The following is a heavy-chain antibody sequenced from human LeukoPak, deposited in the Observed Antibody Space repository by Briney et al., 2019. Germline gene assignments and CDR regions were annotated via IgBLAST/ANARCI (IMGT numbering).Heavy chain of an antibody. J-gene: IGHJ4*02. Sequence: ASVKVSCKASGFTFTSSAMQWVRQARGQRLEWIGWIVVGSGNTNYAQKFQERVTITRDMSTSTAYMELSSLRSEDTAVYYCARARYDILTGYYQYYFDYWGQGTLVTVSS. CDR3: ARARYDILTGYYQYYFDY. D-gene: IGHD3-9*01. CDR2: IVVGSGNT. V-gene: IGHV1-58*02. CDR1: GFTFTSSA.